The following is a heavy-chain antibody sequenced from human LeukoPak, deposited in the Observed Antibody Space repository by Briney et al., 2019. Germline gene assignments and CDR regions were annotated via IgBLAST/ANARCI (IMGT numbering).Heavy chain of an antibody. D-gene: IGHD3-9*01. CDR2: ISSSSESI. J-gene: IGHJ4*02. Sequence: GGSLRLSCVGSSGHMFDDYGMPWVRQAPGKGLEWVAGISSSSESIGYAASVKGRFTISRDNAQNSVYLQMNSLRVEDTALYYYAKGNPDWSIGYWGQGTLVTVSA. CDR1: GHMFDDYG. V-gene: IGHV3-9*01. CDR3: AKGNPDWSIGY.